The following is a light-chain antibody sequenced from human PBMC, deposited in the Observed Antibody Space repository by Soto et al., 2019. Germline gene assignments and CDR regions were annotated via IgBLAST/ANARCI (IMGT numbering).Light chain of an antibody. V-gene: IGKV3-20*01. CDR2: DTS. Sequence: EIVLTQSPGTLCLSPGERATLSCRASQSVSSSYLAWYQQKPGQAPRLLIYDTSSRATGISDRFSGSGSGTDFTLTISRLEPEDSAVYYCQDYVGSPFGGGTKVEIK. CDR3: QDYVGSP. J-gene: IGKJ4*01. CDR1: QSVSSSY.